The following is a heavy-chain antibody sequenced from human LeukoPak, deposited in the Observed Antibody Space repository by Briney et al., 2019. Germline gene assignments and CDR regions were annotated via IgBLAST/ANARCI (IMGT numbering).Heavy chain of an antibody. CDR3: ARVVGGSSRSFDY. V-gene: IGHV3-53*01. D-gene: IGHD1-26*01. J-gene: IGHJ4*02. CDR2: IYSGGDT. Sequence: GGSLRLSCAASGSIVSSNHMSWVRQAPGKGLEWGSVIYSGGDTYYADSVKGRFTISRDNSNNTLYLHMTSLRAEDTAVYYCARVVGGSSRSFDYWGQGTLVTVSS. CDR1: GSIVSSNH.